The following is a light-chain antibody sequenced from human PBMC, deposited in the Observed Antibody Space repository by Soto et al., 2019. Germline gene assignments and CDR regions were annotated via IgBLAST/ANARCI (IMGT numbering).Light chain of an antibody. V-gene: IGLV2-14*01. J-gene: IGLJ2*01. CDR1: SSDVGGYNF. Sequence: QSALTQPASVSGSPGQSITISCSGTSSDVGGYNFVSWYQQHPGKAPKLMIYEVSNRPSGVSNRFSGPKSGNTASLTISGLQVEDEADYYCSSYTSSTTHVVFCGGTKLTVL. CDR2: EVS. CDR3: SSYTSSTTHVV.